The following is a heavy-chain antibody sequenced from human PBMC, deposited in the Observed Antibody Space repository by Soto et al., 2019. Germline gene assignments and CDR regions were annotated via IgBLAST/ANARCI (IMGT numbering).Heavy chain of an antibody. J-gene: IGHJ5*02. CDR1: DGSFSDYY. V-gene: IGHV4-34*01. CDR2: FKHSGGT. D-gene: IGHD2-21*02. CDR3: ARQVVGLEVTQA. Sequence: QVHLQQWGAGLLKPSETLSLTCGVYDGSFSDYYWSWIRQPPGKGLEWIGEFKHSGGTNYSPSLKSRVTILGDTSNNQFSLKLTSVTAADTAMYYCARQVVGLEVTQAWGQGTLVTVSS.